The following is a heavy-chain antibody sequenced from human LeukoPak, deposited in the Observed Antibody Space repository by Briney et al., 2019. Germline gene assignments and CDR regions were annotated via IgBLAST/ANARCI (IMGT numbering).Heavy chain of an antibody. CDR2: IYPGDSET. V-gene: IGHV5-51*01. CDR1: GYYFTDYW. Sequence: GESLKISCKGFGYYFTDYWIGWVRQMPGKGLEWVGIIYPGDSETRNNASYRGQVTISVDKSIRTAYLQWSSLKASDTAMYYCARDYYDSSGYSRDAFDIWGQGTMVTVSS. D-gene: IGHD3-22*01. CDR3: ARDYYDSSGYSRDAFDI. J-gene: IGHJ3*02.